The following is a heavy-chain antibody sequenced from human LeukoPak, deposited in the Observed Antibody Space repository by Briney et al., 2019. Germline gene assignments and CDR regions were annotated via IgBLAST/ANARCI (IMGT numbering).Heavy chain of an antibody. CDR3: ARDGRDGYNWDYFDY. CDR2: IYSGGST. D-gene: IGHD5-24*01. Sequence: GGSLRLSCAASGFTVSSNYMSWVRQAPGKGLEWVSVIYSGGSTYYADSVTGRFTISRDNSKNTLYLEMNSLRAEDTAVYYCARDGRDGYNWDYFDYWGQGTLVTVSS. V-gene: IGHV3-53*01. J-gene: IGHJ4*02. CDR1: GFTVSSNY.